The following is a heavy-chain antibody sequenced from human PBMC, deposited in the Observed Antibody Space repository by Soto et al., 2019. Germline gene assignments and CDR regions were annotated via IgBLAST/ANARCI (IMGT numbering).Heavy chain of an antibody. D-gene: IGHD1-7*01. CDR1: GFTFGDYA. Sequence: GESLKISCTASGFTFGDYAMSWVRQAPGKGLEWVGFIRSKAYGGTTEYAASVKGRFTISRDDSKSIAYLQMSSLKTEYTAVYYCTRWNYGGNSDYFDYWGQGPVVTVSS. CDR3: TRWNYGGNSDYFDY. J-gene: IGHJ4*02. CDR2: IRSKAYGGTT. V-gene: IGHV3-49*04.